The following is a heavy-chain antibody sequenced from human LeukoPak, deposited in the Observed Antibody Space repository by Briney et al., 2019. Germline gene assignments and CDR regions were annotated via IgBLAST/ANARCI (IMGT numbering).Heavy chain of an antibody. V-gene: IGHV3-23*01. J-gene: IGHJ6*03. CDR3: AKEGSSSWYTYYSMDV. CDR1: GFTFSSYG. Sequence: GGTLRLSCAASGFTFSSYGMSWVRQAPGKGLEWVSAISGSGGSTYYADSVKGRFTISRDNSKNTLFLQMNSLRAEDTAVYYCAKEGSSSWYTYYSMDVWGKGTTVTISS. D-gene: IGHD6-13*01. CDR2: ISGSGGST.